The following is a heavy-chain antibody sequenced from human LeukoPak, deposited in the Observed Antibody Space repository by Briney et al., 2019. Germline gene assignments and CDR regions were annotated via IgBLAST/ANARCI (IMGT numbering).Heavy chain of an antibody. CDR2: IYYSGST. J-gene: IGHJ4*02. Sequence: SETLSLTCTVSGGSISSGGYYWSWIRQHPGKGLEWIGYIYYSGSTYYNPSLKSRVTILVDTSKNQFSLKLSSVTAADTAVYYCARDAKATPFDYWGQGTLVTVSS. V-gene: IGHV4-31*03. D-gene: IGHD1-26*01. CDR3: ARDAKATPFDY. CDR1: GGSISSGGYY.